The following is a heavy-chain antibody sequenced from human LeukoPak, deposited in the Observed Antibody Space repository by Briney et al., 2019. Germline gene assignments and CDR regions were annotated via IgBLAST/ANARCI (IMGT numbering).Heavy chain of an antibody. CDR1: GYSFTTYW. CDR2: IYPGDSDT. CDR3: ARSEMATVLSQDY. J-gene: IGHJ4*02. D-gene: IGHD5-24*01. V-gene: IGHV5-51*01. Sequence: GESLKISCKGSGYSFTTYWNGWVRQMPGKGLEWMGIIYPGDSDTRYSPSFQGQVTISADKSISTAYLQWSSLKASDTAMYYCARSEMATVLSQDYWGQGTLVTVSS.